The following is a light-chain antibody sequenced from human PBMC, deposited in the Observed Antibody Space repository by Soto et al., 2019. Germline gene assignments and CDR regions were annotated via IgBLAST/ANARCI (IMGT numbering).Light chain of an antibody. CDR1: QSLNSNY. Sequence: EIVLTQSPGTLSLSPGERATLTCRASQSLNSNYLAWYQHKSGQAPRLLIYAISSRAPGIPDRFSGSGSGTDFTLTISRLEPEDFAVYYCQQYGSSWTFGQGTKVDIK. J-gene: IGKJ1*01. CDR3: QQYGSSWT. V-gene: IGKV3-20*01. CDR2: AIS.